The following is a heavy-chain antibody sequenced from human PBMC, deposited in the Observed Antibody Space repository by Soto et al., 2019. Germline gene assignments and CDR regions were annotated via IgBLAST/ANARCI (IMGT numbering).Heavy chain of an antibody. CDR3: ARCLRGWHYDAVNWFDP. CDR1: GGSISSYY. D-gene: IGHD3-3*01. Sequence: KASETLSLTCTVSGGSISSYYWSWIRQPPGKGLEWIGYIYYSGSTNYNPSLKSRVTISVDTSKNQFSLKLSSVTAADTAVYYCARCLRGWHYDAVNWFDPWGQGTLVTVSS. CDR2: IYYSGST. V-gene: IGHV4-59*01. J-gene: IGHJ5*02.